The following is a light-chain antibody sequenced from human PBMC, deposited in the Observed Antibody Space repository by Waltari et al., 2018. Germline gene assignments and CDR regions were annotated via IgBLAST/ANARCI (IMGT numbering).Light chain of an antibody. V-gene: IGLV2-18*02. CDR2: YVN. CDR3: SSYTNTGDTLV. CDR1: SSDVGGYNR. J-gene: IGLJ2*01. Sequence: QSALTQPPSVSGSPGQSVTISCTGTSSDVGGYNRVSWYQQSPGTAPKLILYYVNIRPSGVPDRFSGSQSGYTASLTISGLQAEDEGHYYCSSYTNTGDTLVFGGGTELTVL.